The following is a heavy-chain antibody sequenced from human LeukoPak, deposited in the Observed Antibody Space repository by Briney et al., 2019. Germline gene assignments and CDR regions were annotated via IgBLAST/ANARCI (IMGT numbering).Heavy chain of an antibody. CDR2: ITSSGSII. Sequence: GGSLRLSCAASGFTFSSYAMSWVRQAPGKGLEWVSSITSSGSIIFYADSVKGRFTISRDNAKNSLYLQMNSLRAEDTAVYYCATVLIVGAAAHFDYWGQGTLVTVSS. D-gene: IGHD1-26*01. V-gene: IGHV3-48*03. J-gene: IGHJ4*02. CDR1: GFTFSSYA. CDR3: ATVLIVGAAAHFDY.